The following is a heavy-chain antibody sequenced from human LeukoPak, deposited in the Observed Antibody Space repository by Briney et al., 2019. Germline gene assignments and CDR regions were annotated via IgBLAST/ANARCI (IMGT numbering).Heavy chain of an antibody. CDR1: GFTFSNYW. CDR3: ARSRYDYIWGIDY. D-gene: IGHD3-16*01. Sequence: GGSLRLSCAASGFTFSNYWMHWVRQAPGKGLVWVSRLNSDGSSTNYADSVKGRFTISRDNAKNTLYRQMNSLRDEDTAVFYCARSRYDYIWGIDYWGQGTLVTISS. CDR2: LNSDGSST. J-gene: IGHJ4*02. V-gene: IGHV3-74*01.